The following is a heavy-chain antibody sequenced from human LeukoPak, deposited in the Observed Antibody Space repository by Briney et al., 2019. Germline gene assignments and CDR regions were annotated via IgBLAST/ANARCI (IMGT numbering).Heavy chain of an antibody. Sequence: GGSLRLSCAASGFTFSDYHMSWIRQAPGKGLEWVSYISLSSTYTNYADSVKGRFTISRDNAKNLLYLQMNSLRVEDTAVYYCARDGWFGELDKDHFNYWGQGTLVTVSS. CDR3: ARDGWFGELDKDHFNY. CDR1: GFTFSDYH. CDR2: ISLSSTYT. J-gene: IGHJ4*02. V-gene: IGHV3-11*06. D-gene: IGHD3-10*01.